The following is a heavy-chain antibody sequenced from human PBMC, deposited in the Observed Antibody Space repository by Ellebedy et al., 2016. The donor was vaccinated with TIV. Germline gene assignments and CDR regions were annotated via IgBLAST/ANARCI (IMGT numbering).Heavy chain of an antibody. Sequence: GESLKISXAASGFTFSSYSMNWVRQAPGKGLEWVSYISSSSSTIYYADSVKGRFTISGDNAKNSLYLQMNSLRDEDTAVYYCARVPGSFSLNWFDPWGQGTLVTVSS. CDR1: GFTFSSYS. V-gene: IGHV3-48*02. CDR3: ARVPGSFSLNWFDP. J-gene: IGHJ5*02. CDR2: ISSSSSTI. D-gene: IGHD3-10*01.